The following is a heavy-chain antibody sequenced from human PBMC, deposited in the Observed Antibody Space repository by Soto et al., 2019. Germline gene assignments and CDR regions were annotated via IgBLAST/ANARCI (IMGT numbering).Heavy chain of an antibody. J-gene: IGHJ4*02. CDR3: AKSTYCGGDCYAADY. Sequence: PSETLDLTCTVSDSSNCIITYYRGWIRQPPGTGLEWIVSIYYSGSTYYNLSLKSRVTISVDTSENQFSLKLSSVTAADTAVYYCAKSTYCGGDCYAADYWGQG. D-gene: IGHD2-21*02. CDR2: IYYSGST. CDR1: DSSNCIITYY. V-gene: IGHV4-39*01.